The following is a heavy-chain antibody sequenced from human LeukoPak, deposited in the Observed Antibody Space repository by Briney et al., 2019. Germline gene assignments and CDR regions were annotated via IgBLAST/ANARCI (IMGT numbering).Heavy chain of an antibody. CDR3: ARGLDLLSYDY. J-gene: IGHJ4*02. CDR2: MNPNSGNT. Sequence: ASVKVSCKASGYTFTCYDINWVRQATGQGLEWMGWMNPNSGNTGYAQKFQGRVTMTRNASIGTAYMELSSLRSEDTAVYYCARGLDLLSYDYWGQGTLVTVSS. V-gene: IGHV1-8*01. D-gene: IGHD3-10*01. CDR1: GYTFTCYD.